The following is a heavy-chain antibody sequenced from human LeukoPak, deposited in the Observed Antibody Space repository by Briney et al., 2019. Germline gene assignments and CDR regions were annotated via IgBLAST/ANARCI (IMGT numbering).Heavy chain of an antibody. Sequence: SETLSLTCAVSGYSISSGYYWGWIRQPPGKGLEWIGSIYHSGSTYYNPSLKSRVTISVDTSKNQFSLKLSSVTAADTAVYYCARGLTWTWVMTTVTTRWFDPWGQGTLVTVSS. CDR2: IYHSGST. D-gene: IGHD4-11*01. CDR3: ARGLTWTWVMTTVTTRWFDP. J-gene: IGHJ5*02. V-gene: IGHV4-38-2*01. CDR1: GYSISSGYY.